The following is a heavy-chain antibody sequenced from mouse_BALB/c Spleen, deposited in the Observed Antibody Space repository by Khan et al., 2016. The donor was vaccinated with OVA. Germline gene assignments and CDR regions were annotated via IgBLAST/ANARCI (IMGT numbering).Heavy chain of an antibody. J-gene: IGHJ4*01. CDR1: GYSITSGYS. Sequence: EVQLQESGPDLVKPSQSLSLTCTVTGYSITSGYSWHWIRQFPGNKLEWMGYIYYSGSINHNPSLKSRITITRDTSKNQFFLQLNSVTTEDTATXYCTRDGNYMDYWGQGTSVTVSS. CDR3: TRDGNYMDY. D-gene: IGHD2-1*01. CDR2: IYYSGSI. V-gene: IGHV3-1*02.